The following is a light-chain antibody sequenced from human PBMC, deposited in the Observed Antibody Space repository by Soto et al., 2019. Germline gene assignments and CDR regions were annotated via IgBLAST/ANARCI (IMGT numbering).Light chain of an antibody. J-gene: IGKJ5*01. V-gene: IGKV3-11*01. Sequence: EIVLTHSPATLSLSPGERATLSFRASQSVSSYLAWYQQKPGQAPRLLIYDASNSATGIPARFSGSGSGTDFTLTISSLEHEDFAVYYCQQRSNWHPTTFGQGTRLENK. CDR2: DAS. CDR1: QSVSSY. CDR3: QQRSNWHPTT.